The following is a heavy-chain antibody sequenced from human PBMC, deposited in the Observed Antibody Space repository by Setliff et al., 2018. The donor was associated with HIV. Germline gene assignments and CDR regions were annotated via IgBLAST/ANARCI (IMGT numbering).Heavy chain of an antibody. D-gene: IGHD1-26*01. CDR1: GDSITSNDDY. CDR3: ARYRSKLDWFAP. V-gene: IGHV4-39*02. J-gene: IGHJ5*02. CDR2: IHYNGRA. Sequence: PSETLSLTCTVSGDSITSNDDYWGWIRQPPGKGLEWIGIIHYNGRADYDPSLKSRVSISVDSSQTHFSLRLRSVTASDSAVYYCARYRSKLDWFAPWGQGALVTVSS.